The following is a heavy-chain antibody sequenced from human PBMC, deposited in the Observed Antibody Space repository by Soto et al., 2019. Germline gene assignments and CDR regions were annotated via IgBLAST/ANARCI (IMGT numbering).Heavy chain of an antibody. D-gene: IGHD6-19*01. CDR3: ARSRRDSSDYYYYGLEV. CDR1: GYTFTGYY. V-gene: IGHV1-2*04. CDR2: INPNSGGT. J-gene: IGHJ6*02. Sequence: ASVKVSCKASGYTFTGYYMHWVRQAPGQVLEWMGWINPNSGGTNYAQKFQGWVTMTRDTSISTAYMELSRLRSDDTAVYYCARSRRDSSDYYYYGLEVWGQGTTVTVSS.